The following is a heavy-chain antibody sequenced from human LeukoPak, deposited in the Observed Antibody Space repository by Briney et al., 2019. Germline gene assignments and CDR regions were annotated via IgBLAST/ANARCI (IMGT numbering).Heavy chain of an antibody. CDR2: ISAYNGNT. V-gene: IGHV1-18*01. Sequence: ASVKVSCKASGYTFTSYGITWVRQPPGQGLEWMGRISAYNGNTNYAQKLQGRVTMTTDTSTSTAYMEMRSLRSDDTAVYYCARDYVRSTIFGVVKHWGQGTLVTVSS. J-gene: IGHJ4*02. D-gene: IGHD3-3*01. CDR1: GYTFTSYG. CDR3: ARDYVRSTIFGVVKH.